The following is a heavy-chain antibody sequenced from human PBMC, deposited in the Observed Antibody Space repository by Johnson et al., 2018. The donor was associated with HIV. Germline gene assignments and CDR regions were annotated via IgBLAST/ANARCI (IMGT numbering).Heavy chain of an antibody. CDR1: GFTFSNYG. D-gene: IGHD6-19*01. Sequence: VQLVESGGGVVQPGGSLRLSCAASGFTFSNYGIHWVRQAPGRGLEWVSGINWNGGSTGYTDSVKGRFTISRDNAKNSLYLQMNSLRAEDTAVYYCARAMYTSGWSYDAFDIWGQGTKVTVSS. CDR3: ARAMYTSGWSYDAFDI. CDR2: INWNGGST. J-gene: IGHJ3*02. V-gene: IGHV3-20*04.